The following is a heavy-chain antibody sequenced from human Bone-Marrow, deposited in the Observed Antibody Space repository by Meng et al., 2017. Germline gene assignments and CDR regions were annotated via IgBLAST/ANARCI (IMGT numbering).Heavy chain of an antibody. J-gene: IGHJ4*02. CDR2: ISYDGSNK. Sequence: SCKTSGYTFSSYAMHWVRQAPGKGLEWVAVISYDGSNKYYADSVKGRFTISRDNSKNTLYLQMNSLRAEDTAVYYCARDRGSSWPDYWGQGTLVTVSS. D-gene: IGHD6-13*01. V-gene: IGHV3-30*01. CDR1: GYTFSSYA. CDR3: ARDRGSSWPDY.